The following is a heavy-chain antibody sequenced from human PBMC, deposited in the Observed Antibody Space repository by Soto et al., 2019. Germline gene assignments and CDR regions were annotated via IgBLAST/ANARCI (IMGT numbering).Heavy chain of an antibody. CDR1: GGSISSSSYY. J-gene: IGHJ4*02. Sequence: QLQLQESGPGLVKPSETLSLTCTVSGGSISSSSYYWGWIRQPPGKGLEWIGSISYSGSTYYNPSLKSRVTISVDTSKNQFSLKLSSVTAADTAVYYCASQIYDILTGYNYYFDYWGQGTLVTVSS. V-gene: IGHV4-39*01. CDR2: ISYSGST. CDR3: ASQIYDILTGYNYYFDY. D-gene: IGHD3-9*01.